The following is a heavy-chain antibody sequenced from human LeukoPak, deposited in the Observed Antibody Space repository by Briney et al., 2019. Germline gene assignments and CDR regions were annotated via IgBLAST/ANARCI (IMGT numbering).Heavy chain of an antibody. V-gene: IGHV3-11*01. CDR1: GFTFSDYY. J-gene: IGHJ6*02. CDR2: ISSSGSTI. D-gene: IGHD4-17*01. Sequence: GGSLRLSCAASGFTFSDYYMSWIRQAPGKGLEWVSYISSSGSTIYYADSVKGRFTISRDNAKNSLYLQMNSLRAEDTAVYYCARGSTVTKDYYYGMDVWGQGTTVTVSS. CDR3: ARGSTVTKDYYYGMDV.